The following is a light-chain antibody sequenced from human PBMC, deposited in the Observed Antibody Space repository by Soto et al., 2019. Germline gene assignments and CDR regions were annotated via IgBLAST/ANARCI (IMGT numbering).Light chain of an antibody. CDR3: QQYNSWPPFT. CDR2: GAS. CDR1: QSVSSSY. V-gene: IGKV3-20*01. J-gene: IGKJ1*01. Sequence: ELMLTQSPGTLSLSPRERATLSCRASQSVSSSYLAWYQKEPGQAPRLHIYGASSRATGIPDRFSXLGSGTEFTLNVSSLQSEDFAVYYGQQYNSWPPFTFGQGTKV.